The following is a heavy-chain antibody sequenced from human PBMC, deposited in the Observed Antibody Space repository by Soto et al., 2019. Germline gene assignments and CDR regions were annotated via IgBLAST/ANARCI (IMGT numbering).Heavy chain of an antibody. Sequence: GGSLRLSCAASGFTFSNYWMHWVRQAPGKGLVWVSRIHSDGSSTFYADSVKGRFTISRDNAKKMVYLQMNSLRAEDTAVYYCARAGPEPYHYYYYYMDVWGKGTTVTVSS. CDR2: IHSDGSST. CDR3: ARAGPEPYHYYYYYMDV. J-gene: IGHJ6*03. V-gene: IGHV3-74*01. CDR1: GFTFSNYW. D-gene: IGHD1-1*01.